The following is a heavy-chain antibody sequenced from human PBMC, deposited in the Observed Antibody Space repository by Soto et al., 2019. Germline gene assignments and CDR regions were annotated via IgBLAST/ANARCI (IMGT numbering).Heavy chain of an antibody. Sequence: SETLSLTCTVSGGSINSYYWSWIRQPAGKGLEWIGRIYTSGSTNYNPALKSRVTMSVDTSKNQFALKLSSVTAADTAVYYCAREPVSHCSSTSCYYYGMDVWGQGTTVTVSS. V-gene: IGHV4-4*07. D-gene: IGHD2-2*01. CDR1: GGSINSYY. CDR2: IYTSGST. CDR3: AREPVSHCSSTSCYYYGMDV. J-gene: IGHJ6*02.